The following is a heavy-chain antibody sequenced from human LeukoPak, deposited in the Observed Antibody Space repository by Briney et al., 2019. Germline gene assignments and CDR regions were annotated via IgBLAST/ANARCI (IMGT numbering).Heavy chain of an antibody. CDR1: GGSHSTDY. D-gene: IGHD3/OR15-3a*01. CDR3: ARGRRLFMIFGGSFDP. CDR2: IYNSGST. V-gene: IGHV4-59*01. Sequence: SETLSLTCTVSGGSHSTDYWSWIRQPPGKGLEGIGYIYNSGSTNYNPSLKSRVTISVDTSKNQFSLKLSSVTAAGTAVYYCARGRRLFMIFGGSFDPWGQGTLVTVSS. J-gene: IGHJ5*02.